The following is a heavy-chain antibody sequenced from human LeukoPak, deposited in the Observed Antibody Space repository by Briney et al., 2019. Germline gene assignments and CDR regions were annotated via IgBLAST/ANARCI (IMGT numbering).Heavy chain of an antibody. Sequence: ASVKLSCKASGYTFTSYDIDCVRRATGQGLEWMGWINPNRGNTGYAQKFQGRVTMTRDTSISTAYMDLSSLRSEDTAVYYCARVPGGQYRHAGPRRNYYIDGWGKGTTVTVS. CDR3: ARVPGGQYRHAGPRRNYYIDG. V-gene: IGHV1-8*01. CDR1: GYTFTSYD. CDR2: INPNRGNT. D-gene: IGHD3-16*01. J-gene: IGHJ6*03.